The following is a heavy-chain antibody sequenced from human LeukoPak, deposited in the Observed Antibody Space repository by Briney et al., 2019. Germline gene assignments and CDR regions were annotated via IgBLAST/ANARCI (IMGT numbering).Heavy chain of an antibody. CDR3: AKDYCSGGSCYYQKGIFSALRYQKGNWFDP. V-gene: IGHV4-31*03. CDR1: GGSISSGGYY. D-gene: IGHD2-15*01. Sequence: SQTLSLTCTVSGGSISSGGYYWSWIRQHPGKGLEWIGYIYYSGSTYYNPSLKSRVTISVDTSKNQFSLKLSSVTAADTAVYYCAKDYCSGGSCYYQKGIFSALRYQKGNWFDPWGQGTLVTVSS. CDR2: IYYSGST. J-gene: IGHJ5*02.